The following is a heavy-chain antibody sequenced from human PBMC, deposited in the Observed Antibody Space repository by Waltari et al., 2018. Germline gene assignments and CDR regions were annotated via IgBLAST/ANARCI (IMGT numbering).Heavy chain of an antibody. D-gene: IGHD3-9*01. CDR2: IYYSGST. CDR1: GGSISSSSYY. V-gene: IGHV4-39*07. Sequence: QLQLQESGPGLVKPSETLSLTCTVSGGSISSSSYYWGWIRQPPGKGLEWIGSIYYSGSTYYNPSLKSRVTISVDTSKNQFSLKLSSVTAADTAVYYCARVSPGGILVDDYWGQGTLVTVSS. CDR3: ARVSPGGILVDDY. J-gene: IGHJ4*02.